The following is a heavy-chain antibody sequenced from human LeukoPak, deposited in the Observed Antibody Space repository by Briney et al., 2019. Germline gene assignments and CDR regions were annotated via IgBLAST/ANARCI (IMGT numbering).Heavy chain of an antibody. J-gene: IGHJ6*02. Sequence: SETLSLTCTVSGGSISSSSYYWGWIRQPPGKGLEWIGSIYYSGSTYYNPSLKSRVTISVDTSKNQFSLKLSSVTAADTAVYYCARRGVAHYYYGMDVWGQGTTVTVSS. V-gene: IGHV4-39*01. CDR2: IYYSGST. D-gene: IGHD3-10*01. CDR1: GGSISSSSYY. CDR3: ARRGVAHYYYGMDV.